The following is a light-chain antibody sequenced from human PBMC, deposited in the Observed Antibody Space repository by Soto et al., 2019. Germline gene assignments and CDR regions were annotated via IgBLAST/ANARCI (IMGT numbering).Light chain of an antibody. CDR3: QQYGSSGT. V-gene: IGKV3-20*01. CDR2: GAS. Sequence: ESVLTQSPGTLSLSPGERATLPCRASQSVSSNYLAWYQRKPGQAPRLLIYGASNRATGIPDRFSGSGSGTDFTLTISRLEPQDFAVYYCQQYGSSGTFGQGTKVDI. J-gene: IGKJ1*01. CDR1: QSVSSNY.